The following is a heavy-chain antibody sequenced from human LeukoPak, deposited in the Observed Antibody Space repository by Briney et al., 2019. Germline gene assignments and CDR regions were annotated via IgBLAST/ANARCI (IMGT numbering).Heavy chain of an antibody. CDR3: ARGRYTSRLPFDH. Sequence: GGSLRLSCAASGFTFSSYSMNWVRQAPRKGLEWVSYISGSTSTIYSADSVKGRFTISRDNAKNSLYLQMNSLRDEDTAVYYCARGRYTSRLPFDHWGQGTLVTVSS. CDR1: GFTFSSYS. J-gene: IGHJ4*02. CDR2: ISGSTSTI. D-gene: IGHD6-19*01. V-gene: IGHV3-48*02.